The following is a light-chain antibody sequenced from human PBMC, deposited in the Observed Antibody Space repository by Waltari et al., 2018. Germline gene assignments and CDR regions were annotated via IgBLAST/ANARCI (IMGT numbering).Light chain of an antibody. Sequence: DIVMTQSPDSLAVSLGERATINCKSSQIVFYSPTNKNYLAWYRQKPGQPPKLLIYWASTRESGVPDRFSGSGSGTDFTLTISSLQAEDVAFYYCQQYYSSPWTFGQGTKVEVK. CDR2: WAS. CDR3: QQYYSSPWT. CDR1: QIVFYSPTNKNY. V-gene: IGKV4-1*01. J-gene: IGKJ1*01.